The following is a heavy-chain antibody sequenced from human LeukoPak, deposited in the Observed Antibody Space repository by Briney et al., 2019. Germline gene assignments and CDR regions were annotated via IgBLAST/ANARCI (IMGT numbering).Heavy chain of an antibody. CDR3: ARVSGTTSRNWFDP. J-gene: IGHJ5*02. D-gene: IGHD1-7*01. CDR1: GYTFTSYG. V-gene: IGHV1-18*01. Sequence: PGASVKVSCKASGYTFTSYGISWVRQAPGQGLEWMGWISAYNGNTNYAQKLQGRVTMTTDTSTSTAYMELRSLRSDDTAVYYCARVSGTTSRNWFDPWGQGTLVTVSS. CDR2: ISAYNGNT.